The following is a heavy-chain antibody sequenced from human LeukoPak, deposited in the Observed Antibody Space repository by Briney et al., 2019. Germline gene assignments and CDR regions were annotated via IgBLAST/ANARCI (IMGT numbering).Heavy chain of an antibody. D-gene: IGHD1-26*01. V-gene: IGHV5-51*01. CDR1: GYSFTNYW. CDR2: IYPGDSDA. Sequence: GESLKISCKGSGYSFTNYWIGWVRQMPGKGLKWMGIIYPGDSDARYSPSFQGQVTISADKSISTAYLQWSSLKASDTAMYYCARRRDLYSGSFYPFDYWGQGTLVTVSS. J-gene: IGHJ4*02. CDR3: ARRRDLYSGSFYPFDY.